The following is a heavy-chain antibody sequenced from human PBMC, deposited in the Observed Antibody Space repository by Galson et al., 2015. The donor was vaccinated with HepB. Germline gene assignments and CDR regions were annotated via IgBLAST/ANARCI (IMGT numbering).Heavy chain of an antibody. J-gene: IGHJ6*02. CDR2: IYPGDSDT. CDR3: ARGPSGDYASYYGMDV. Sequence: QSGAEVTKPGESLKISCKGSGYSFTSYWIGWVRQMPGKGLEWMGIIYPGDSDTRYSPSFQGQITISADKSISTAYLQWSSLKASDTAMYYCARGPSGDYASYYGMDVWGQGTTVTVSS. CDR1: GYSFTSYW. V-gene: IGHV5-51*01. D-gene: IGHD4-17*01.